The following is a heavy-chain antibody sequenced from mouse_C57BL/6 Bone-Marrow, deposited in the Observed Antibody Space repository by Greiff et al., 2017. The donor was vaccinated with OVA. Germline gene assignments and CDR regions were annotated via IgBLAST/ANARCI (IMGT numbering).Heavy chain of an antibody. J-gene: IGHJ2*01. D-gene: IGHD2-1*01. Sequence: QVQLQQPGAELVKPGASVKLSCKASGYTFTSYWMHWVKQRPGQGLEWIGMIHPNSGSTNYNEKFKSKATLTVDKSSSTAYMQLSSLTSEDSAVYYCARGAIYYGNYYFDYWGQGTTLTVSS. CDR3: ARGAIYYGNYYFDY. CDR2: IHPNSGST. CDR1: GYTFTSYW. V-gene: IGHV1-64*01.